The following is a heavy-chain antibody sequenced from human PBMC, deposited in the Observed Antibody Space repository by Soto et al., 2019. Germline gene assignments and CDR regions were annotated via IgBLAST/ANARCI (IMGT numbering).Heavy chain of an antibody. Sequence: ASVKVSCKPSGYTFTNYAIHWVRQAPGQSLEWMGWVDTGNGNTKYSQKFQDRVTITRDTYANTVDMYLSSLRSEDTAVYYCAKDSKVDSGGVEVPPGDFFGHWGPGTLVTVSS. J-gene: IGHJ4*02. CDR3: AKDSKVDSGGVEVPPGDFFGH. D-gene: IGHD3-10*01. CDR2: VDTGNGNT. CDR1: GYTFTNYA. V-gene: IGHV1-3*04.